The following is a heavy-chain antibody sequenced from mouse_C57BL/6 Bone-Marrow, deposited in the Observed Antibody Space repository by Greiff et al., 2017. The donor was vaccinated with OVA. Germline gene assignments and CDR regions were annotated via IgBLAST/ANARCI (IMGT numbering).Heavy chain of an antibody. CDR1: GFTFSSYA. D-gene: IGHD2-12*01. CDR3: ARDSYYVGFDY. V-gene: IGHV5-4*01. Sequence: DVMLVESGGGLVKPGGSLKLSCAASGFTFSSYAMSWVRQTPEKRLEWVATISDGGSYTYYPDNVKGRFTISRDNAKNNLYLQMSHLKSEDTAMYYCARDSYYVGFDYWGQGTTLTVSS. J-gene: IGHJ2*01. CDR2: ISDGGSYT.